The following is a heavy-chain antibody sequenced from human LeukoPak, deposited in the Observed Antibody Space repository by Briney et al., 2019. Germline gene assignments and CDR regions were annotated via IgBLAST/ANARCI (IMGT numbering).Heavy chain of an antibody. V-gene: IGHV3-53*01. J-gene: IGHJ4*02. D-gene: IGHD6-13*01. CDR3: ARGSIAAAGTDFDY. CDR1: GFTVSSNY. Sequence: GGSLRLSCAASGFTVSSNYMSWVRQAPGKGLEWVSVIYSGGSTYYADSVKGRFTISRDNSKNTLYLQMNSLRAEDTAVYYCARGSIAAAGTDFDYWGQGTLVTASS. CDR2: IYSGGST.